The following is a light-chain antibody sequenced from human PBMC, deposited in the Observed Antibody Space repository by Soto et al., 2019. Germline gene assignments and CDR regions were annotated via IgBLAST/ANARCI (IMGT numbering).Light chain of an antibody. V-gene: IGLV1-44*01. CDR2: DND. J-gene: IGLJ1*01. CDR3: ATWDASRNGYV. CDR1: TSNIGSNT. Sequence: QSVLTQPPSASGTPGQRVTIPASGSTSNIGSNTVSWYQQHPGTAPRLLIYDNDERPSGVPDRFSGSKSATSAALAISGLQHEDEGDYYCATWDASRNGYVFGPGTKLTVL.